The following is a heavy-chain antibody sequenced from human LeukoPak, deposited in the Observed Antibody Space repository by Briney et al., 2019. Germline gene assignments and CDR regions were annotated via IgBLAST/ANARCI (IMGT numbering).Heavy chain of an antibody. D-gene: IGHD2-2*01. CDR2: IYYSGST. V-gene: IGHV4-59*08. CDR3: ARRETGCSSTSCYDYYFDY. CDR1: GGSMSSYY. Sequence: ASETLSLTCTVSGGSMSSYYWSWIGQPPGKGLEWIGYIYYSGSTNYNPSLKSRVTISVGTSKNQFSLKLSSVTAADTAVYYCARRETGCSSTSCYDYYFDYWGQGTLVTDSS. J-gene: IGHJ4*02.